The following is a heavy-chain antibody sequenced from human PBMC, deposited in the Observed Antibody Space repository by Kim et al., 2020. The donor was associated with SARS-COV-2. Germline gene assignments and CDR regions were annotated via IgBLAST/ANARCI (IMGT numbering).Heavy chain of an antibody. CDR1: GGTFSSYT. J-gene: IGHJ3*02. V-gene: IGHV1-69*02. CDR3: ASGLYSSSWYTDDHDAFDI. CDR2: IIPILGIA. D-gene: IGHD6-13*01. Sequence: SVKVSCKASGGTFSSYTISWVRQAPGQGLEWMGRIIPILGIANYAQKFQGRVTITADKSTSTAYMELSSLRSEDTAMYYCASGLYSSSWYTDDHDAFDIWGQGTMVTVSS.